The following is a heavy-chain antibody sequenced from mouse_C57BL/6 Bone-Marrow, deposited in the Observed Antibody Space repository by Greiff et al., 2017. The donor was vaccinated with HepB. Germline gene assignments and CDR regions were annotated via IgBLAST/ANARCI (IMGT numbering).Heavy chain of an antibody. V-gene: IGHV7-1*01. CDR3: ARDSTMRWYFDV. D-gene: IGHD2-4*01. Sequence: EVQVVESGGGLVQSGRSLRLSCATSGFTFSDFYMEWVRQAPGKGLEWIAASRNKANDYTTEYSASVKGRFIVSRDTSQSILYLQMNALRAEDTAIYYCARDSTMRWYFDVWGTGTTVTVSS. CDR2: SRNKANDYTT. CDR1: GFTFSDFY. J-gene: IGHJ1*03.